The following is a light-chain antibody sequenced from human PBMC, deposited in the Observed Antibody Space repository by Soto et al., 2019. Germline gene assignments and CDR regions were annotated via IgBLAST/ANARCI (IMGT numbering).Light chain of an antibody. Sequence: EIVMTQSPATLSVSPGERATLSCRASQSVSSNLAWFQQKPGQAPRLLIYGASTRATGIPAKFSGSGSGTEFTLTISSLQSEDFAVYYCQHYNSGPYNFGQGTKLEIK. CDR1: QSVSSN. J-gene: IGKJ2*01. CDR3: QHYNSGPYN. CDR2: GAS. V-gene: IGKV3D-15*01.